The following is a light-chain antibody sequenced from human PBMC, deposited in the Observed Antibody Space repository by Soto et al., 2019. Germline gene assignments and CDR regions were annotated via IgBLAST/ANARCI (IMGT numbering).Light chain of an antibody. CDR2: AAS. Sequence: DIQMTQSPSSLSASVGDRVTITCRASQSISRYLNWYQQKLGKAPKLLIYAASSLQRGVPSRFSGSGSGTDFTLTINNLQPEDFATYYCQQSYSSPRITLRRGTRLGVK. CDR1: QSISRY. V-gene: IGKV1-39*01. CDR3: QQSYSSPRIT. J-gene: IGKJ5*01.